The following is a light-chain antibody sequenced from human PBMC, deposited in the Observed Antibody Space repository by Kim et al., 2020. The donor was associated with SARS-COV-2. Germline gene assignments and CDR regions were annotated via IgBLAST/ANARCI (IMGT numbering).Light chain of an antibody. V-gene: IGKV3-20*01. CDR1: QSISSSY. J-gene: IGKJ2*01. Sequence: EIVLTQSPGTLSLSPGERATLSCRASQSISSSYLAWYQQKPGQAPSLLIYGASNRATGIPDRFSGSGSGTDFTLTISRLEPEDFAVYYCKTYGSSPNTFGQGTRLEI. CDR2: GAS. CDR3: KTYGSSPNT.